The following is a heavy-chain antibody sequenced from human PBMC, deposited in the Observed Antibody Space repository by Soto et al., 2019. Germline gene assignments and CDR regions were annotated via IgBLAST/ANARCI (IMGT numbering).Heavy chain of an antibody. Sequence: GWSLRLSCAVSGFTFDTYTMNWVRQAPGKGLEWVSSISGSSSYKYYADSVKGRFTISRDNTKNSLYLQMNSLRAEDTAVYYSARKGTLEWLLFRSRGHHGMDVWGQGTTVTVSS. CDR1: GFTFDTYT. CDR3: ARKGTLEWLLFRSRGHHGMDV. J-gene: IGHJ6*02. CDR2: ISGSSSYK. V-gene: IGHV3-21*01. D-gene: IGHD3-3*01.